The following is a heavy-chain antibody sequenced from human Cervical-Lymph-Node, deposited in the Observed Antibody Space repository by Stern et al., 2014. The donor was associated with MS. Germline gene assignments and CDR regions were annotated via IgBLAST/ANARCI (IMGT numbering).Heavy chain of an antibody. J-gene: IGHJ4*02. Sequence: EVQLVESGGGLVQPGESLTLSCVASGFTFSLYWMSWVCQAPGKGLERVANIRDDGSDKYYVDSVKGRFTISRDNAKNSLYLQMNGLGGDDTAVYFCGRFTRGSPSDYWGQGTQVTVSP. CDR2: IRDDGSDK. CDR1: GFTFSLYW. D-gene: IGHD3-10*01. V-gene: IGHV3-7*01. CDR3: GRFTRGSPSDY.